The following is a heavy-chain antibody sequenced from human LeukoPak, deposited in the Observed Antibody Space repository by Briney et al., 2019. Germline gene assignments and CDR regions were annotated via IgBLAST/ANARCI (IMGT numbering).Heavy chain of an antibody. CDR3: ARTSGSYLYYYYYMDV. Sequence: PGESLKISCKGSGYSFTSYWIGWVRQLPGKGLDGMGIIYPGDSDTRYSPSFQGQVTISADKSISTAYLQWSSLKASDTAMYYCARTSGSYLYYYYYMDVWGKGTTVTVSS. CDR1: GYSFTSYW. J-gene: IGHJ6*03. CDR2: IYPGDSDT. V-gene: IGHV5-51*01. D-gene: IGHD1-26*01.